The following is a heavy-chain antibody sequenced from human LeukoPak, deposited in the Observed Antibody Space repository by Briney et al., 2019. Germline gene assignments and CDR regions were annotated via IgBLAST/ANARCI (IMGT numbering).Heavy chain of an antibody. CDR2: VYLSGST. V-gene: IGHV4-61*08. Sequence: SETLCLTCTASGGSVSSSGYYWSWIRQPPGKRLGWIAYVYLSGSTNYHPLLKSRSTISVDLPKTQCSLNLSSVTAADTAIHYCARYLSGNAFDIWGQGTMVTVSS. D-gene: IGHD6-25*01. CDR3: ARYLSGNAFDI. J-gene: IGHJ3*02. CDR1: GGSVSSSGYY.